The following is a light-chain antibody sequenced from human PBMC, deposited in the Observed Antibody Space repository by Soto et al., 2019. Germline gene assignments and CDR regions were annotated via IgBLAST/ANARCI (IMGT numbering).Light chain of an antibody. CDR1: SSDVGGYKY. CDR3: SSYTSSNSYV. V-gene: IGLV2-14*03. J-gene: IGLJ1*01. CDR2: DVS. Sequence: QSVLTQPASVSWSPGQSIAISCTGSSSDVGGYKYVSWYQQHPGKAPKLMIYDVSNRPSGVSDRFSGSKSGNTASLTISWLQSEDEADYYCSSYTSSNSYVFGTGTKVTVL.